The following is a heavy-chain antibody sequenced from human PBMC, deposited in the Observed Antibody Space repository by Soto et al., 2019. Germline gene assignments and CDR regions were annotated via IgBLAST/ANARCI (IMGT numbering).Heavy chain of an antibody. CDR1: GFTFSSYG. CDR2: ISYDGSNK. CDR3: AKADTAMVLNRVDV. D-gene: IGHD5-18*01. V-gene: IGHV3-30*18. J-gene: IGHJ6*02. Sequence: GSLRLSCAASGFTFSSYGMHWVRQAPGKGLEWVAVISYDGSNKYYADSVKGRFTISRDNSKNTLYLQMNSLRAEDTAVYYCAKADTAMVLNRVDVWGQGTTVTVSS.